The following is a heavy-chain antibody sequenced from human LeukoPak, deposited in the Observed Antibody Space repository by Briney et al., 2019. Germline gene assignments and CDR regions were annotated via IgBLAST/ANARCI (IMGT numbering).Heavy chain of an antibody. V-gene: IGHV3-30*02. D-gene: IGHD6-13*01. J-gene: IGHJ4*02. CDR3: AKDRAAAGLYYFDY. CDR2: IRYGESNK. CDR1: GFTFSSYG. Sequence: GGSLRLSCAASGFTFSSYGMLWVRQAPGKGLEWVAFIRYGESNKYYADSVKGRFTISRDNSKNTLCLQMNSLRAEDTAVYYCAKDRAAAGLYYFDYWGQGTLVTVPS.